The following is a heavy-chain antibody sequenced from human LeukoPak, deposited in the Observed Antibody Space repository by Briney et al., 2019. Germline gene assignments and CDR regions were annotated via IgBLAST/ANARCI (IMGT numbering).Heavy chain of an antibody. CDR3: ARAMITFGGVIVQSFDY. Sequence: PGGSLRLSCAAFGFTFSSNSMNWVRQAPGKGLEWVSSISSSSSYIYYADSVKGRFTISRDNAKNSLYLQMNSLRAEDTAVYYCARAMITFGGVIVQSFDYWGQGTLVTVSS. V-gene: IGHV3-21*01. D-gene: IGHD3-16*02. CDR1: GFTFSSNS. CDR2: ISSSSSYI. J-gene: IGHJ4*02.